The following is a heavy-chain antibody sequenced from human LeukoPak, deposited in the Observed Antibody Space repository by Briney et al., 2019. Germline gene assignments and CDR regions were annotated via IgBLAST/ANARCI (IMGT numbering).Heavy chain of an antibody. V-gene: IGHV4-34*01. CDR1: GGSFSGYY. CDR3: ARVTTGYDDAFDI. J-gene: IGHJ3*02. CDR2: IYYSGST. D-gene: IGHD1-1*01. Sequence: PSETLSLTCAVYGGSFSGYYWSWIRQPPGKGLEWIGSIYYSGSTYYNPSLKSRVTISVDTSKNQFSLKLSSVTAADTAVYYCARVTTGYDDAFDIWGQGTMVTVSS.